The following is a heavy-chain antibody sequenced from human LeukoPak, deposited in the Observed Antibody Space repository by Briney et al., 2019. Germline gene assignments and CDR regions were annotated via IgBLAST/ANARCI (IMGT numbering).Heavy chain of an antibody. Sequence: SETLSLTCTVSGGSISSSSYYWGWIRQPPGKGLEWIGSIYYSGSTYYNPSLKSRVTISVDTSKNQFSLKLSSVTAADTAVYYCARERGNTYYDFWSGYSDNYYFDYWGQGTLVTVSS. CDR2: IYYSGST. CDR3: ARERGNTYYDFWSGYSDNYYFDY. D-gene: IGHD3-3*01. V-gene: IGHV4-39*07. CDR1: GGSISSSSYY. J-gene: IGHJ4*02.